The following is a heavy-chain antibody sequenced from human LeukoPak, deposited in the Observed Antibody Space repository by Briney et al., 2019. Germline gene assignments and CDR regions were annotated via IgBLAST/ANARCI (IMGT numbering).Heavy chain of an antibody. J-gene: IGHJ4*02. CDR3: ARGGAEYFFDF. Sequence: SETLSLTCTVSGGSIRSSYYYWGWIRQPPGKGLEWIGSIYDSGSTYYNPSLKSRVTISVDTSKNQFSLKLSSVTAADTAVYYCARGGAEYFFDFWGQGTLVTVSS. CDR2: IYDSGST. V-gene: IGHV4-39*01. D-gene: IGHD3-10*01. CDR1: GGSIRSSYYY.